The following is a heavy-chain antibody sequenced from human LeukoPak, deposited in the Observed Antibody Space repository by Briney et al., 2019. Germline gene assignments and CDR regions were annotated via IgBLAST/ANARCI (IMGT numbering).Heavy chain of an antibody. Sequence: SETLSLTCAVSGGPISSGGYSWSWIRQPPGKGLEWIGYIYHSGSTYYNPSLKSRVTISVDRSKNQFSLKLSSVTAADTAVYYCAGYDILTGYYTDYWGQGTLVTVSS. CDR1: GGPISSGGYS. CDR2: IYHSGST. D-gene: IGHD3-9*01. J-gene: IGHJ4*02. CDR3: AGYDILTGYYTDY. V-gene: IGHV4-30-2*01.